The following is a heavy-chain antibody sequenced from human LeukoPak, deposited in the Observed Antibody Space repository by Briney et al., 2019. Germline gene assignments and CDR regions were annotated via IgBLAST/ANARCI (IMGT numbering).Heavy chain of an antibody. CDR1: GGSISNSIYY. J-gene: IGHJ4*02. Sequence: SETLSLTCTVSGGSISNSIYYWGWIRQPPGKGLEWIGSIYYSGSTYYNPSLKSRVTISVDTSKYQFSLKLSSVTAADTAVYYCARHGPAAHQTHTFDYWGQGTLVTVSS. D-gene: IGHD2-2*01. CDR3: ARHGPAAHQTHTFDY. V-gene: IGHV4-39*01. CDR2: IYYSGST.